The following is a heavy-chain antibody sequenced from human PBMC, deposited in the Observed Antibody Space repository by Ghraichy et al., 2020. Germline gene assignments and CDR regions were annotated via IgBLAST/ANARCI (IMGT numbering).Heavy chain of an antibody. D-gene: IGHD3-22*01. CDR3: ARGGSSTYYSAEYFQH. J-gene: IGHJ1*01. CDR1: GFTFSNYW. CDR2: IKQDGSEK. Sequence: GGSLRLSCAASGFTFSNYWMSWVRQAPGKGLEWVANIKQDGSEKYYVDSVKGRFTISRDNAKNSLYLQMNSLRAEDTAVYYCARGGSSTYYSAEYFQHWGQGTLVTVSS. V-gene: IGHV3-7*03.